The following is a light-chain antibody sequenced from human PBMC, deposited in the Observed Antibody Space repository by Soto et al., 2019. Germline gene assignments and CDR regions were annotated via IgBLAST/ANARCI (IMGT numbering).Light chain of an antibody. V-gene: IGKV3-11*01. CDR2: DAS. Sequence: EIVLTQSPATLSLSPGERVTLSCRTSQSVSKYFAWYQQKPGRAPRLLIYDASSRATGIPARFIGSGSGTDFTLTISSLEPEDFAIYYCQQRSTWPTTCGQGTRR. J-gene: IGKJ5*01. CDR1: QSVSKY. CDR3: QQRSTWPTT.